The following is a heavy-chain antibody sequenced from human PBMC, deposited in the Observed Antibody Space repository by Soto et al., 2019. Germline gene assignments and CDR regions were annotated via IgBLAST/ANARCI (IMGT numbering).Heavy chain of an antibody. V-gene: IGHV3-23*01. D-gene: IGHD1-20*01. CDR1: GFTFNNYA. Sequence: PGGSLRLSCAASGFTFNNYAMTWVRQAPGKGLEWVSTTGATGRTTYYADSVKGRFTVSRDNSKNTLDLQMSNLRAEDTAVYYCATVHNTSRSFDYWGQGTLVTVSS. CDR2: TGATGRTT. CDR3: ATVHNTSRSFDY. J-gene: IGHJ4*02.